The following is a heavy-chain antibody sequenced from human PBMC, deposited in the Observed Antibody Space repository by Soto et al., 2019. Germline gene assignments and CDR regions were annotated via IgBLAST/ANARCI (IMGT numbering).Heavy chain of an antibody. Sequence: QVQLQESGPGLVKPSETLSLNCSVSGDAISRHYWSWIRQSPGTGLEWLGYFFHTGTALYNPSLRSRVTMSVDTSKNQFSLKLTSVIPAATAVYFCVRNYGGNSQFFDLWGRGTLVTVSS. J-gene: IGHJ2*01. D-gene: IGHD4-17*01. CDR3: VRNYGGNSQFFDL. CDR2: FFHTGTA. V-gene: IGHV4-59*11. CDR1: GDAISRHY.